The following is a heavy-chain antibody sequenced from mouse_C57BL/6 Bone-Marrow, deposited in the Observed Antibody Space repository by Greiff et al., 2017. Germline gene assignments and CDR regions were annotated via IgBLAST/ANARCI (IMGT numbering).Heavy chain of an antibody. V-gene: IGHV1-26*01. CDR3: ASEAPGYGSSPYYFDY. Sequence: EVQLQQSGPELVKPGASVKISCKASGYTFTDYYMNWVKQSHGKSLEWIGDINPNNGGTSYNQKFKGKATLTVDKSSSTAYMELRSLTSEDSAVYYCASEAPGYGSSPYYFDYWGQGTTLTVSS. CDR1: GYTFTDYY. D-gene: IGHD1-1*01. CDR2: INPNNGGT. J-gene: IGHJ2*01.